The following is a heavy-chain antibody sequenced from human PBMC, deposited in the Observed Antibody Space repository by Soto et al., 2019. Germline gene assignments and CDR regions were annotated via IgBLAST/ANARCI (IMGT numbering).Heavy chain of an antibody. Sequence: QITLRESGPTLVQPTQTLTLTCTLSGVSLSTSGEGVGWIRQPPGKALEWIALIYWDDDKRFSPSLKSRLAITRDISKNQVVMTMTDMAPDDTAIYYCANRQRTVVVGAPFDLWGQGSQVTVSS. J-gene: IGHJ4*02. CDR3: ANRQRTVVVGAPFDL. V-gene: IGHV2-5*02. CDR2: IYWDDDK. D-gene: IGHD2-15*01. CDR1: GVSLSTSGEG.